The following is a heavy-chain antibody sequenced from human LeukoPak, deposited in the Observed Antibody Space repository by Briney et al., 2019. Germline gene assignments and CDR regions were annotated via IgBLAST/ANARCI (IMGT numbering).Heavy chain of an antibody. D-gene: IGHD2-15*01. CDR2: IRYDGSNK. J-gene: IGHJ3*02. V-gene: IGHV3-30*02. CDR3: AVVVVAATTSTDDAFDI. Sequence: GGSLRLSCAASGFTFSSYSMNWVRQAPGNGLEWVAFIRYDGSNKYYADSVKGRFTISRDNSKNTLYLQMNSLRAEDTAVYYCAVVVVAATTSTDDAFDIWGQGTMVTVSS. CDR1: GFTFSSYS.